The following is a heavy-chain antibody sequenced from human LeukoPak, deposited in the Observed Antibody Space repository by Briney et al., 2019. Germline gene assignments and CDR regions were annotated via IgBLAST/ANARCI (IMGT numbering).Heavy chain of an antibody. V-gene: IGHV1-18*01. Sequence: ASVKVSCKASGYTFTSYGISWVRQAPGQGLEWMGWISAYNGNTNYAQKLQGRVTMTTDTSTSTAYMELRSLRSDDTAVYCCARVPPDLMVRGHYFDYWGQGTLVTVSS. CDR3: ARVPPDLMVRGHYFDY. CDR1: GYTFTSYG. CDR2: ISAYNGNT. J-gene: IGHJ4*02. D-gene: IGHD3-10*01.